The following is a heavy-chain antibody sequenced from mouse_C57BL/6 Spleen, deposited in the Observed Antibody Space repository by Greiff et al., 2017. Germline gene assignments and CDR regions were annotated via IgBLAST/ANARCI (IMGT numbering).Heavy chain of an antibody. D-gene: IGHD2-3*01. CDR1: GYTFTSYW. J-gene: IGHJ1*03. CDR3: ARKQDGYYGYWYFDV. V-gene: IGHV1-55*01. CDR2: IYPGSGST. Sequence: QVQLQQPGAELVKPGASVKMSCKASGYTFTSYWITWVKQRPGQGLEWIGDIYPGSGSTNYNEKFKSKATLTVDTSSSTAYMQLSSLTSEDSAVYYCARKQDGYYGYWYFDVWGTGTTVTVSS.